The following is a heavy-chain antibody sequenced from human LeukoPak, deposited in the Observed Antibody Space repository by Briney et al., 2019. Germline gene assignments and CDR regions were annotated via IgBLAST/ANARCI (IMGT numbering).Heavy chain of an antibody. CDR3: ARDARDGGNSDYFDY. Sequence: SETLSLTCTVSGGSISSSSYYWGWIRQPPGKGLEWIGSIYYNGSTYYNPSLKSRVTISVDTSKNQFSLKLSSVTAADTAVYYCARDARDGGNSDYFDYWGQGTLVTVSS. J-gene: IGHJ4*02. V-gene: IGHV4-39*02. CDR1: GGSISSSSYY. D-gene: IGHD4-23*01. CDR2: IYYNGST.